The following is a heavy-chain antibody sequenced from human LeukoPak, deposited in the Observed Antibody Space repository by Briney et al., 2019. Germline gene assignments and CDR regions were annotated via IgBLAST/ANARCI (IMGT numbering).Heavy chain of an antibody. CDR3: ASSKWLRLPSEV. CDR1: GFTFSRHP. D-gene: IGHD5-12*01. CDR2: INERGDIT. Sequence: GGSLRLSCVASGFTFSRHPMSWVRQAPGNGLELVSAINERGDITKYADSVMRRFTISRDSSKNTLYLQMNSLRAEDTAVYYCASSKWLRLPSEVWGQGTLVTVSS. V-gene: IGHV3-23*01. J-gene: IGHJ4*02.